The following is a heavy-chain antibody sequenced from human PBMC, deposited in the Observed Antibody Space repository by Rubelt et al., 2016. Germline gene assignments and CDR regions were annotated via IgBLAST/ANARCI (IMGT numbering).Heavy chain of an antibody. D-gene: IGHD6-19*01. J-gene: IGHJ4*02. CDR3: ARGLRDIRSSGWYVYDY. Sequence: SGSTNYNPSLMSRVTISVDKSKNQFSLKLSSVTAADTAVYYCARGLRDIRSSGWYVYDYWGQGTLVTVSS. CDR2: SGST. V-gene: IGHV4-4*02.